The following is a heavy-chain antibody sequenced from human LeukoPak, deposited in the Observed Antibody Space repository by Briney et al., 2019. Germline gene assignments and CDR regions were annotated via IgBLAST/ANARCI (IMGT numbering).Heavy chain of an antibody. V-gene: IGHV3-23*01. CDR1: GFTFSSYA. CDR3: AKDQGDRSDYVWARIDY. D-gene: IGHD3-16*01. J-gene: IGHJ4*02. CDR2: ISGSGTST. Sequence: GGSLRLSCAASGFTFSSYAMSWVRQAPGKGLEWVSVISGSGTSTYYADSVKGRFTISRDNSKNTLYLQMNSLRAEDTAVYYCAKDQGDRSDYVWARIDYWGQGTLVTVSS.